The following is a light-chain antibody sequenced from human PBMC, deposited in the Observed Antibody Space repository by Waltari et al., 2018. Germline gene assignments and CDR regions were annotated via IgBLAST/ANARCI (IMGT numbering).Light chain of an antibody. V-gene: IGKV1-39*01. CDR1: QSNSNN. CDR3: QQTYSTWT. CDR2: ATS. Sequence: DIQMTQSPSSLSASVGDRVTITCRASQSNSNNLNWYQQKPGKAPKLLIYATSVLQSGVPSRFSGRGSGTDFTLTISSLQPEDFATYYCQQTYSTWTFGQGTAVEIK. J-gene: IGKJ1*01.